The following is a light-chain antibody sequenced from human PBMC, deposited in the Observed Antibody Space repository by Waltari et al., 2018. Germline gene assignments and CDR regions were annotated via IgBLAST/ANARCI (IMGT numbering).Light chain of an antibody. CDR1: QGINNY. J-gene: IGKJ1*01. CDR2: ASS. Sequence: IQMTQSPSSLSASVGERVTITCRASQGINNYLAWYQQTPGKASKLLIYASSILQSGVPSRFSGSGSGTDLTLTISSLQPEDVATYYCQKYNSSPKMFGQGTKVEIK. V-gene: IGKV1-27*01. CDR3: QKYNSSPKM.